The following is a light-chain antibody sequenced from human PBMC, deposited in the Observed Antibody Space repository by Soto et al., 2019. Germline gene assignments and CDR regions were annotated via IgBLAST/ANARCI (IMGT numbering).Light chain of an antibody. Sequence: LTQDASVSGSPGQSITISCTGTSSDVGGYNYVSWYQQHPGKAPKLMIYDVFTRPSGVSNRFSGSKSGNTASLTISALQAEDEADYYCTSWTSTSTYVFGSGTKVTVL. CDR2: DVF. V-gene: IGLV2-14*03. J-gene: IGLJ1*01. CDR1: SSDVGGYNY. CDR3: TSWTSTSTYV.